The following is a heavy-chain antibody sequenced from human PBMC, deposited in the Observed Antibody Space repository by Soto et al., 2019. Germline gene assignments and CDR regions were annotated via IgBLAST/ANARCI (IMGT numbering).Heavy chain of an antibody. CDR3: AKDGQLLWFGELYH. V-gene: IGHV3-23*01. CDR1: GFTFSSYA. CDR2: ISGSGGST. J-gene: IGHJ4*02. Sequence: GGSLRLSCAASGFTFSSYAMSWVRQAPGKGLEWVSAISGSGGSTYYADSVKGRFTISRDNSKNTLYLQMNSLRAEDTAVYYCAKDGQLLWFGELYHWGQGTLVTVSS. D-gene: IGHD3-10*01.